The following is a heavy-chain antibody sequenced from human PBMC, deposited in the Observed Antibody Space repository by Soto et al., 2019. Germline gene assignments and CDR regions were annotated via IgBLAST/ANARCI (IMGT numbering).Heavy chain of an antibody. CDR2: IYPGDSDT. V-gene: IGHV5-51*01. CDR1: GYSFTSYW. D-gene: IGHD2-2*01. CDR3: ARQDRYCSRTSCDLFAY. Sequence: PEESLKISCKGSGYSFTSYWIGWVRQMPGNGLEWMGIIYPGDSDTRYSPSFQGQVTISADKSTSTAYLQWSSLKASDTAMYYCARQDRYCSRTSCDLFAYWGQGTLVTVSS. J-gene: IGHJ4*02.